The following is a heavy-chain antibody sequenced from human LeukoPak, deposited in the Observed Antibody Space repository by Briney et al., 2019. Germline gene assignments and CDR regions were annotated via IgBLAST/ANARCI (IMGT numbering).Heavy chain of an antibody. J-gene: IGHJ4*02. D-gene: IGHD2-2*01. Sequence: GESLKIPCKASGYIFNTYCIGWVRQMPGKGLEWMGIIYPGDSDTRYSPSFQGQVTISADKSISTAYLQWRSLKASDSAMYYCATPFPREYCISTACYFNYWGQGTLVTVSS. CDR3: ATPFPREYCISTACYFNY. V-gene: IGHV5-51*01. CDR2: IYPGDSDT. CDR1: GYIFNTYC.